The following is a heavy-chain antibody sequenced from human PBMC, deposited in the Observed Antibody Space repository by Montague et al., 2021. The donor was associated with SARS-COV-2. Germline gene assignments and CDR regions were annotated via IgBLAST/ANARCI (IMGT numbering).Heavy chain of an antibody. CDR2: INHSGST. J-gene: IGHJ4*02. V-gene: IGHV4-34*01. D-gene: IGHD3-10*01. Sequence: SETLSLTCAAYGGSFSGYYWNWIRQPPGKGLEWIEEINHSGSTNYNPSLKSRVTMSVDTSKNQFSLKLSSVTAADTAVYYCARGARQGYGFRLGSFDSWGQGTLVTVSS. CDR1: GGSFSGYY. CDR3: ARGARQGYGFRLGSFDS.